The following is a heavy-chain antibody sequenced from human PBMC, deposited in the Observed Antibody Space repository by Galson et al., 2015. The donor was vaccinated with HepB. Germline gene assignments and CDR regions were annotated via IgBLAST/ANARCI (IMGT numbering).Heavy chain of an antibody. CDR2: INPSNGNT. V-gene: IGHV1-18*01. CDR3: ARGGMATIGGPTFDY. CDR1: GYIFTKFG. Sequence: SVKVSCKAYGYIFTKFGINWVRQAPGQGPEWMGWINPSNGNTNYAQKFQGRVILTTDTSTSTGYMDLRSLRSDDTAVYYCARGGMATIGGPTFDYWGQGTLVTVSS. J-gene: IGHJ4*02. D-gene: IGHD5-24*01.